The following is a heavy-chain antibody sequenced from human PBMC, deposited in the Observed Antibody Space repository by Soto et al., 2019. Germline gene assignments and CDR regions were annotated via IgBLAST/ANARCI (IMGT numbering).Heavy chain of an antibody. J-gene: IGHJ4*02. D-gene: IGHD2-2*01. CDR1: GFTFSSYA. Sequence: GGSLRLSCAVSGFTFSSYAMSWVRQAPGKGLEWVSVISGSGGDTYYADSVKGRFTISRDNSKNTLYLQMNSLRAEDTAVYYCAKVWCSSTSCYFDYWGQGTQVTVSS. V-gene: IGHV3-23*01. CDR3: AKVWCSSTSCYFDY. CDR2: ISGSGGDT.